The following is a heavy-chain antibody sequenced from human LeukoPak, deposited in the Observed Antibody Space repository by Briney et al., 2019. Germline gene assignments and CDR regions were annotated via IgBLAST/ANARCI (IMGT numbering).Heavy chain of an antibody. V-gene: IGHV4-30-2*01. CDR2: IYHSGST. CDR1: GGSISSGGYY. Sequence: SQTLSLTCTVSGGSISSGGYYWSWIRQPPGKGLEWIGYIYHSGSTYYNPSLKSRVTISVDRSKNQFSLKLSSVTAADTAVYYCAIGLRSWFDPWGQGTLVTVSS. J-gene: IGHJ5*02. CDR3: AIGLRSWFDP.